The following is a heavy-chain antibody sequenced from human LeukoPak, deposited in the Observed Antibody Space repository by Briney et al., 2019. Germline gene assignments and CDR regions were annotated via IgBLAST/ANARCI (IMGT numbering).Heavy chain of an antibody. V-gene: IGHV3-38-3*01. D-gene: IGHD2-2*01. Sequence: HAGGSLRLSCAASGFTVSSNEMSWVRQAPGKGLEWVSSISGGSTYYADSRKGRFTISRDNSKNTLHLQMNSLRPDVTAMYNCAEESEEEQLLGEASFDHWGRGTSVAVFS. J-gene: IGHJ2*01. CDR3: AEESEEEQLLGEASFDH. CDR1: GFTVSSNE. CDR2: ISGGST.